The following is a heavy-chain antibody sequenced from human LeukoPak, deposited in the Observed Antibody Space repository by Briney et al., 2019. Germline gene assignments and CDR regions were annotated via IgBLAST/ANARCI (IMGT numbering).Heavy chain of an antibody. CDR1: GYTFTSYG. CDR3: ARDVLHRIHYDSSAYYPGSSY. V-gene: IGHV1-18*01. J-gene: IGHJ4*02. D-gene: IGHD3-22*01. CDR2: ISAYNAYT. Sequence: ASVKVSCKASGYTFTSYGITWVRQAPGQGLEWMGWISAYNAYTCYAQKLQGRVTMTTDTSTSTAYMELRSLRSDDTAVYYCARDVLHRIHYDSSAYYPGSSYWGQGTLVTVSS.